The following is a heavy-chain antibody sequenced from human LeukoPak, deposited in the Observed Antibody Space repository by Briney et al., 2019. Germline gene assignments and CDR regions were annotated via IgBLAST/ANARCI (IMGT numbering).Heavy chain of an antibody. CDR1: SGSISGYY. CDR2: ILYGGNT. Sequence: PSETLSLTCTVSSGSISGYYWSWIRQPPGKGLECIGYILYGGNTNYNPSLKSRVTISVDTSKNQFSLKLSSVTAADTAVYYCARDSTTGGFDPWGQGTLVTVSS. D-gene: IGHD7-27*01. CDR3: ARDSTTGGFDP. J-gene: IGHJ5*02. V-gene: IGHV4-59*01.